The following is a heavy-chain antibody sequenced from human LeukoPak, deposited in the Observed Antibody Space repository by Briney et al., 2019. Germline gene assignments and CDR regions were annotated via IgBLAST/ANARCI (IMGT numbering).Heavy chain of an antibody. CDR2: ISGSGGTT. J-gene: IGHJ3*02. CDR1: GFTFSSYA. Sequence: GGSLRLSCAASGFTFSSYAMTWVRQAPGKGLEWVSAISGSGGTTYYADSVRGRFTISRDNSKNTLYLQMNSLRAEDTAVYYCAKEDMYYDFWSGYPIWGQGTMVTVSS. V-gene: IGHV3-23*01. D-gene: IGHD3-3*01. CDR3: AKEDMYYDFWSGYPI.